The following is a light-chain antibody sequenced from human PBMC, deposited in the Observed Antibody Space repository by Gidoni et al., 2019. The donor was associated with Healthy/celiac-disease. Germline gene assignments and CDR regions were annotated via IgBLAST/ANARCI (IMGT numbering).Light chain of an antibody. CDR3: QQYDNLPMYT. CDR1: QDISNY. Sequence: DIQMTQSPSSLSASVGDRVTITCPASQDISNYLNWYQQKPGKAPKLLIYDASNLETGVPSRFIGSGSGTDFTFTISSLQPEDIATYYCQQYDNLPMYTFGQGTKLEIK. CDR2: DAS. J-gene: IGKJ2*01. V-gene: IGKV1-33*01.